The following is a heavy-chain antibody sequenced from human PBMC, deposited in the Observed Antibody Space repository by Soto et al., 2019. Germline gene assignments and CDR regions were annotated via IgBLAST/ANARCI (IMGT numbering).Heavy chain of an antibody. D-gene: IGHD6-19*01. Sequence: VQLVESGGGVVQPGRSLRLSCAASGFTFSDYAMHWVRQAPGKGLEWVAVVSHDGRNTHYADSVKGRFTISRASSKNTVSLAMTSLRSEDTAVYYCAKVAPHWLVTSDFNYWGQGALVTVSS. CDR3: AKVAPHWLVTSDFNY. V-gene: IGHV3-30*18. CDR2: VSHDGRNT. J-gene: IGHJ4*02. CDR1: GFTFSDYA.